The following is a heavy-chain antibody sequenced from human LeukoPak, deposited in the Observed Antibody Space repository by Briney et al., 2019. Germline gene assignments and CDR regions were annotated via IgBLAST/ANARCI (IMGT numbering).Heavy chain of an antibody. Sequence: PGGSLRLSCAASGFTFSSYWMSWVRQAPGKGLEWVANIKQDGSEKYYVDSVKGRFTISRDNAKNSLYLQMNSLRAEDTAVYYCAREAGFGEFHYYYYMDVWGKGTTVTVSS. J-gene: IGHJ6*03. D-gene: IGHD3-10*01. CDR2: IKQDGSEK. V-gene: IGHV3-7*01. CDR1: GFTFSSYW. CDR3: AREAGFGEFHYYYYMDV.